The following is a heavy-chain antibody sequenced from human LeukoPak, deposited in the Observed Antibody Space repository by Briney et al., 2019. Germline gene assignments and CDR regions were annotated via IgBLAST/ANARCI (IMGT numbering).Heavy chain of an antibody. CDR3: ARRSYYDSSAIFDY. Sequence: SETLSLTCTVSGGSISSSSYYWDWIRQPPGKGREWMGGLYYSGSTYYNPSLKSRVTISVDTSKNQFSLKLSSVTAADTAVFYCARRSYYDSSAIFDYWGQGTLVTVSS. D-gene: IGHD3-22*01. J-gene: IGHJ4*02. CDR1: GGSISSSSYY. V-gene: IGHV4-39*01. CDR2: LYYSGST.